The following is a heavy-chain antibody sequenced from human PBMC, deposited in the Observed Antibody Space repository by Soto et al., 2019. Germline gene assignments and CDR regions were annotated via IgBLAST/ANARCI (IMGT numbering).Heavy chain of an antibody. D-gene: IGHD4-17*01. J-gene: IGHJ4*02. V-gene: IGHV4-59*11. Sequence: QVHLQESGPGLVKPSETLSLNCTVSGDFIRSHYWTWVRQAPGKGLEWIGSIYYDVNTNYNPSLNRRVTISVNTSTKQFFLKVSSVTTADTAVYYCARGLPEGYGGNLDSWGQGTLVTVSS. CDR3: ARGLPEGYGGNLDS. CDR1: GDFIRSHY. CDR2: IYYDVNT.